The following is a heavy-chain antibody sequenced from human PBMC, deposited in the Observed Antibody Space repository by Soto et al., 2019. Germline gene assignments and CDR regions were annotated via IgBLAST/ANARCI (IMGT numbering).Heavy chain of an antibody. CDR2: ISYSGSS. CDR1: GGSNIRDGYY. J-gene: IGHJ4*02. Sequence: QVQLQESGPGLVKPSQTLSLTCTVSGGSNIRDGYYWSWIRQHPGKGLEWIAYISYSGSSYSNPSLKSRVTISAETSKNRFSLRLTSVTAADTAVYFCARATPAGSADFWGQGTLVTVSS. CDR3: ARATPAGSADF. V-gene: IGHV4-31*03. D-gene: IGHD2-2*01.